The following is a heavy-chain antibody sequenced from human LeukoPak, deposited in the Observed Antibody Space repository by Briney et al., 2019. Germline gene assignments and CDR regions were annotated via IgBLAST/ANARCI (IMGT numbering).Heavy chain of an antibody. CDR2: IYTSGST. CDR1: GGSTSSYY. J-gene: IGHJ4*02. Sequence: SETLSLTCTVSGGSTSSYYWSWIRQPAGKGLEWIGRIYTSGSTNYNPSLKSRVTMSVDTSKNQFSLKLSSVTAADTAVCYCARVFPEQLAFDYWGQGTLVTVSS. V-gene: IGHV4-4*07. D-gene: IGHD6-6*01. CDR3: ARVFPEQLAFDY.